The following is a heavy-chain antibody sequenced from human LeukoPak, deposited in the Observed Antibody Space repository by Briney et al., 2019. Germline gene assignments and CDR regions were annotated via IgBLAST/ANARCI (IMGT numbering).Heavy chain of an antibody. D-gene: IGHD2/OR15-2a*01. CDR1: GGSLSGYN. CDR3: AGHHPRNTVDF. J-gene: IGHJ4*02. V-gene: IGHV4-34*01. CDR2: INHSGST. Sequence: SETLSLTCAVYGGSLSGYNCIWIRQPPGKGLEWIGEINHSGSTNYSPSLKSRVAISVDTSKNQFSLKLSSVTAADTAVYYCAGHHPRNTVDFWGQGTLVTVSS.